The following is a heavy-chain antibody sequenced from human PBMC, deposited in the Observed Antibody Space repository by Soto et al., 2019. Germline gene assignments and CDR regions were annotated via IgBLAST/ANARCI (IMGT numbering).Heavy chain of an antibody. CDR3: ASRDSGTSVDY. Sequence: SETLSLTCAVCGGSFTSNNWWTWVRQPPGQGLEWIGEIYRTGSTNYNPPLKSRVTISLDKSENQFSLKVTSLTAADTTVYYCASRDSGTSVDYWGQGTLVTVSS. D-gene: IGHD1-7*01. V-gene: IGHV4-4*02. J-gene: IGHJ4*02. CDR2: IYRTGST. CDR1: GGSFTSNNW.